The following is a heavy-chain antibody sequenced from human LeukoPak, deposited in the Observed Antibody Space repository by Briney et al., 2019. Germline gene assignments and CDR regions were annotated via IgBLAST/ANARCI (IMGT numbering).Heavy chain of an antibody. CDR1: GGSFSGYY. CDR2: INHSGST. V-gene: IGHV4-34*01. D-gene: IGHD6-19*01. Sequence: SETLSLTCAVYGGSFSGYYWSWIRQPPGKGLEWIGEINHSGSTNYNPSLKSRVTISVDTSKNQFSLKLSSVTAADTAVYYCVREDIAVAGTLIVYWGQRTLVTVSS. CDR3: VREDIAVAGTLIVY. J-gene: IGHJ4*02.